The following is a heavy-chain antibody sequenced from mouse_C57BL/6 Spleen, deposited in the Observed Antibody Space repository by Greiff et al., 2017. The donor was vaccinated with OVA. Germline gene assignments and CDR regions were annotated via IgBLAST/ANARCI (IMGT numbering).Heavy chain of an antibody. CDR1: GYAFSSSW. CDR2: IYPGDGDT. Sequence: VKLQESGPELVKPGASVKISCKASGYAFSSSWMNWVKQRPGKGLEWIGRIYPGDGDTNYNGKFKGKATLTADKSSSTAYMQLSSLTSEDSAVYFCARDGAYGTAWFAYWGQGTLVTVSA. D-gene: IGHD2-1*01. V-gene: IGHV1-82*01. J-gene: IGHJ3*01. CDR3: ARDGAYGTAWFAY.